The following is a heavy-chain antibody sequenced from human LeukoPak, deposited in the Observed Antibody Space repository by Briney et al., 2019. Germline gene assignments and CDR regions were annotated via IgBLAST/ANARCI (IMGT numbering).Heavy chain of an antibody. Sequence: SSETLSLTCTVSGYSISSGYYWGWIRQPPGKGLEWIGSIYHSGSTYYNPSLKSRVTISVDTSKNQFSLKLSSVTAADTAVYYCARGDTSKDIVVLVAATDYYYMDVWGKGTTVTVSS. V-gene: IGHV4-38-2*02. J-gene: IGHJ6*03. CDR2: IYHSGST. CDR3: ARGDTSKDIVVLVAATDYYYMDV. CDR1: GYSISSGYY. D-gene: IGHD2-15*01.